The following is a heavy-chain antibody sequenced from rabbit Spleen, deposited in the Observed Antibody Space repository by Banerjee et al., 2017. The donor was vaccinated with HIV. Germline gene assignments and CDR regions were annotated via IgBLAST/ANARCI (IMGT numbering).Heavy chain of an antibody. Sequence: QSLEESGGDLVKPGASLTLTCTASGIDFSRYYMCWVRQAPGKGLEWIACIYDGSGISTKYASWAKGRFTISKTSSTTVTLQMTSLTAADTATYFCARDTGSSFSSYGMDLWGPGTLVTVS. CDR2: IYDGSGIST. D-gene: IGHD8-1*01. CDR3: ARDTGSSFSSYGMDL. J-gene: IGHJ6*01. CDR1: GIDFSRYY. V-gene: IGHV1S40*01.